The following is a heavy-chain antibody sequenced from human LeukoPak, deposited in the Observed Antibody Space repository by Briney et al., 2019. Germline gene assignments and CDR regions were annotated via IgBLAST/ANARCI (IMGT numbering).Heavy chain of an antibody. V-gene: IGHV3-23*01. Sequence: LAGGSLRLSCAASGFTFSSYAMSWVRQAPGKGLEWVSAISGSGGSTYYADSVKGRFTISRDNSKNTLYLQMNSLRAEDTAVYYCAKVVGAIGGYYYLRLYAADYWGQGTLVTVSS. CDR2: ISGSGGST. CDR3: AKVVGAIGGYYYLRLYAADY. J-gene: IGHJ4*02. D-gene: IGHD3-22*01. CDR1: GFTFSSYA.